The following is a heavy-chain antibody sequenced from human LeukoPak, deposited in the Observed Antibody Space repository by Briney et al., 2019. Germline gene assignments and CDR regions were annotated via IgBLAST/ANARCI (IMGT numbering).Heavy chain of an antibody. CDR2: IYYSGST. Sequence: SETLSLTCTVSGGSISSSSYYWGWIRQPPGKGLEWIGSIYYSGSTYYNPSLKSRVTISVDTSKNQFSLKLSSVHAADTAVYYCARHDLFWSGYRDQYYFDYWGQGTLVTFSS. CDR3: ARHDLFWSGYRDQYYFDY. V-gene: IGHV4-39*01. CDR1: GGSISSSSYY. J-gene: IGHJ4*02. D-gene: IGHD3-3*01.